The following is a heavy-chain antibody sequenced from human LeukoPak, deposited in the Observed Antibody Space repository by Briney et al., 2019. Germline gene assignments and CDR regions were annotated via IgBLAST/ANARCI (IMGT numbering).Heavy chain of an antibody. J-gene: IGHJ4*02. V-gene: IGHV4-39*01. CDR3: ASGLRLGELSFDY. CDR2: IYYSGST. D-gene: IGHD3-16*02. CDR1: GGSISSSSYY. Sequence: SETLSLTCTVSGGSISSSSYYWGWIRQPPGKGLEWIGSIYYSGSTYYNPSLKSRVTISVDTSKNQFSLRLSSVTAADTAVYYCASGLRLGELSFDYWGQGTLVTVSS.